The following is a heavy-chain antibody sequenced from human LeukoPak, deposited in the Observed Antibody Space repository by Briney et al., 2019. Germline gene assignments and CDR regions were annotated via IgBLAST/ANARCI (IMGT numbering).Heavy chain of an antibody. CDR2: ISAYNGNT. CDR1: GYTFTSYG. J-gene: IGHJ4*02. CDR3: ARGPSGYGYGPHFDY. V-gene: IGHV1-18*01. D-gene: IGHD5-18*01. Sequence: ASVKVSCKASGYTFTSYGISWVRQAPGQGLEWMGWISAYNGNTNYAQKLQGRVTMTTDTSTSTAYMELRSLRSDDTAVYYCARGPSGYGYGPHFDYWGQGTLVTVSS.